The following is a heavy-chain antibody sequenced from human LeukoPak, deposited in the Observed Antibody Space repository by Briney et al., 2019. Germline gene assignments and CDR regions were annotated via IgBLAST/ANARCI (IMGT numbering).Heavy chain of an antibody. D-gene: IGHD2-2*01. V-gene: IGHV4-34*01. Sequence: PSETLSLTCAVYGGSFSGYYWSWIRQPPGKGLEWIGEINHSGSTNYNPSLKSRVTISVDTSKNQFSLKLSSVTAADTAVYYCASTIGYCSSTSCYEGWFDPWGQGTLVTVSS. CDR1: GGSFSGYY. CDR2: INHSGST. CDR3: ASTIGYCSSTSCYEGWFDP. J-gene: IGHJ5*02.